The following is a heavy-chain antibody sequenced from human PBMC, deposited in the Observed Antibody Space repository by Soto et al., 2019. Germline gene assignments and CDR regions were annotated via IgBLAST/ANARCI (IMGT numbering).Heavy chain of an antibody. Sequence: SVQVSCKASGGTFSSFTISWVRQAPGQGLEWMGGIIPIYGTANYAQKFQGRVTITADASTRTAYMELSSLRSEDTAVYYCAKDRRADWESYYYYAMDVWGQGTTVTVSS. CDR2: IIPIYGTA. CDR3: AKDRRADWESYYYYAMDV. D-gene: IGHD1-26*01. V-gene: IGHV1-69*13. CDR1: GGTFSSFT. J-gene: IGHJ6*02.